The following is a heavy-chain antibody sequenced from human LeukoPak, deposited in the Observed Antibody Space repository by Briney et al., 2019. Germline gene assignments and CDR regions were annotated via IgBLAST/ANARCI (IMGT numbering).Heavy chain of an antibody. J-gene: IGHJ4*02. CDR2: IIPIFGTA. CDR3: ARAGSSSPPVNFDY. CDR1: GGTFSSYA. D-gene: IGHD6-13*01. V-gene: IGHV1-69*01. Sequence: RASVKVSCKASGGTFSSYAIGWVRQAPGQGLEWMGGIIPIFGTANYAQKFQGRVTITADESTSTAYMELSSLRSEDTAVYYCARAGSSSPPVNFDYWGQGTLVTVSS.